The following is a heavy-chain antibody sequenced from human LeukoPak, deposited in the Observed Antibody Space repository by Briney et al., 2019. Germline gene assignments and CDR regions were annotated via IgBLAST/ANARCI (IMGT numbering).Heavy chain of an antibody. Sequence: PGGSLRLSCAASGFTFSSYWMSWVRQAPGKGLEWVSAISGSGGSTYYADSVKGRFTISRDNSKNTLYLQMNSLRAEDTAVYYCAKALTILEWFFFDYWGQGTLVTVSS. J-gene: IGHJ4*02. D-gene: IGHD3-3*01. CDR2: ISGSGGST. CDR3: AKALTILEWFFFDY. CDR1: GFTFSSYW. V-gene: IGHV3-23*01.